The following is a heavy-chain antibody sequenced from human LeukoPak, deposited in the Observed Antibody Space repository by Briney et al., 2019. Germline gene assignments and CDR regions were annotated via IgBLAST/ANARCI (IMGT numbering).Heavy chain of an antibody. V-gene: IGHV1-18*01. CDR2: MSTYNGNT. D-gene: IGHD3-22*01. Sequence: ASVKVSCEASGYTFTSYGISWVRQAPGQGLEWMGWMSTYNGNTHYAQKLQGRVTMTTDTSTSTVYMELRSLISDDTAVYYCAKGSPPRRNYDSRGYYSYYFDYWGQGTLVTVSS. CDR1: GYTFTSYG. J-gene: IGHJ4*02. CDR3: AKGSPPRRNYDSRGYYSYYFDY.